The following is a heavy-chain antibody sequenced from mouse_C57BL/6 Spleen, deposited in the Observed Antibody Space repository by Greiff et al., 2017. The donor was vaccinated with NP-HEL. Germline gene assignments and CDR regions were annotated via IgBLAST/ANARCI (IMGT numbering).Heavy chain of an antibody. J-gene: IGHJ4*01. Sequence: VQLQQSGPGLVQPSQSLSITCTVSGFSLTSYGVHWVRQSPGKGLEWLGVIWRGGSTDYNAAFMSRLSITKDNSKSQVFFKMNSLQADDTAIYYCAKNCPHYYGSSYDYYAMDYWGQGTSVTVSS. CDR3: AKNCPHYYGSSYDYYAMDY. CDR1: GFSLTSYG. D-gene: IGHD1-1*01. V-gene: IGHV2-5*01. CDR2: IWRGGST.